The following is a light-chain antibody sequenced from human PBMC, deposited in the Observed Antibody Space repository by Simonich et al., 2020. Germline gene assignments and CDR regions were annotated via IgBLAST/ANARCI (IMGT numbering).Light chain of an antibody. CDR1: QSVLYSSNNENY. CDR3: QQYYSTPYT. CDR2: WAS. V-gene: IGKV4-1*01. J-gene: IGKJ2*01. Sequence: DIVMTQSPDSLAVSLGERATINCKSSQSVLYSSNNENYLAWDQQKPGQPPKLLIYWASTRESGVPDRFSGSGSGTDFTLTSSSLQAEDVAVYYCQQYYSTPYTFGQGTKLEIK.